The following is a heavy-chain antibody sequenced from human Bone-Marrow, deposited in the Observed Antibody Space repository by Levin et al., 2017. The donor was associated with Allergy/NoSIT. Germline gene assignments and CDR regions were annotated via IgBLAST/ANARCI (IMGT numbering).Heavy chain of an antibody. CDR2: MSPNSGDT. Sequence: VASVKVSCKSSGFTFTTYFLHWVRLAPGHGLEWMGWMSPNSGDTYTAQKFQGRVTMTRDASISTVYMEVTRLTSDDTAIYYCASVVGATFDHWGQGALVTVSS. V-gene: IGHV1-2*02. CDR3: ASVVGATFDH. D-gene: IGHD1-26*01. J-gene: IGHJ5*02. CDR1: GFTFTTYF.